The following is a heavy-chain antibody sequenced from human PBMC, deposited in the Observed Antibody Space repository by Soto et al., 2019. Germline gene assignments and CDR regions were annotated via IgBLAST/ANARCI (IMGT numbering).Heavy chain of an antibody. V-gene: IGHV1-69*02. CDR3: ASLYSSSWTYFAY. CDR2: IIPILGIA. Sequence: QVQLVQSGAEVKKPGSSVKVSCKASGGTFSSYTISWVRQAPGQGLEWMGRIIPILGIANYAQKFQGRVTSTADIXTSTAYMELSSLRSEDTALYYCASLYSSSWTYFAYWGQGTLVAVSS. D-gene: IGHD6-13*01. J-gene: IGHJ4*02. CDR1: GGTFSSYT.